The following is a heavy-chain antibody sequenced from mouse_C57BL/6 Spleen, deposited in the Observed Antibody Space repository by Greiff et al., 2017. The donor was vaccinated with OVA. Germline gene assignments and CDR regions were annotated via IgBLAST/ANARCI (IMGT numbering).Heavy chain of an antibody. J-gene: IGHJ3*01. D-gene: IGHD2-4*01. CDR2: IDPANGNT. Sequence: EVQLQQSVAELVRPGASVKLSCTASGFNIKNTYMHWVKQRPEQVLEWIGRIDPANGNTKYAPKFQGKATITADTSSNTAYLQLSSLTSEDTAIYYCAQGGYGDYGGDAPFAYWGQGTLVTVSA. V-gene: IGHV14-3*01. CDR3: AQGGYGDYGGDAPFAY. CDR1: GFNIKNTY.